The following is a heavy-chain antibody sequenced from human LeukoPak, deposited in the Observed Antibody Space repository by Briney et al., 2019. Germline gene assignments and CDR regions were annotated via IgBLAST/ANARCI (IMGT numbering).Heavy chain of an antibody. Sequence: GGSLRLSCAASGFTFSNSWMYWVRQAPGKGLEWVANIKEDGSEKYYLDSVKGRFAISRDNAKMSLYLEMNSLRAEDTAVYYCASGSYFDHWXXXTLVTVSS. CDR3: ASGSYFDH. J-gene: IGHJ4*01. CDR2: IKEDGSEK. V-gene: IGHV3-7*01. CDR1: GFTFSNSW. D-gene: IGHD3-10*01.